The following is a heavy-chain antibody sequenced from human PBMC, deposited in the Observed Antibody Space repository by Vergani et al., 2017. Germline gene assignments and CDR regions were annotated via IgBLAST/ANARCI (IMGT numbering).Heavy chain of an antibody. D-gene: IGHD3-9*01. Sequence: VQSGDEVKKPGASVKVSCKTSGYTFTSYAMNWVRQAPGQGLEWMGWINTNTGNPTYAQGFTGRFVFSLDTSVSTAYLQISSLKAEDTAVYYCARDKYYDILTGYLGRDGMDVWGQGTTVTVSS. CDR1: GYTFTSYA. CDR2: INTNTGNP. CDR3: ARDKYYDILTGYLGRDGMDV. V-gene: IGHV7-4-1*02. J-gene: IGHJ6*02.